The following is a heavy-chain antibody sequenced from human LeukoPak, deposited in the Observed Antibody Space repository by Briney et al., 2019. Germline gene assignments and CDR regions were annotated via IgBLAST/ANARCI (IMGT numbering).Heavy chain of an antibody. V-gene: IGHV4-59*01. J-gene: IGHJ4*02. Sequence: SETLSLTCTVSGGSISSYSWSWIRQPPGKGLEWIGYIYYSGSTNYNPSLKSRVTISVDTSKNQFSLKLSSVTAADTAVYYCARVGNYDILTGYYSAFDYWGQGTLVTVSS. D-gene: IGHD3-9*01. CDR3: ARVGNYDILTGYYSAFDY. CDR1: GGSISSYS. CDR2: IYYSGST.